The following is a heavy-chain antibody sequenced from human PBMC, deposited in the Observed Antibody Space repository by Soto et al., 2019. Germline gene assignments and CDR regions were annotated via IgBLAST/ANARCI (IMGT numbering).Heavy chain of an antibody. CDR3: ARLLLRPGKFDY. Sequence: PGGSLRLSCAASGFSFSDYHMTWIRQAPGKGLEWISDISSSGDPTYYADALRGRFTISRDNAKNSLFLQLNSLRGEDTAVYYCARLLLRPGKFDYWGQGTLVTVSS. V-gene: IGHV3-11*01. CDR1: GFSFSDYH. D-gene: IGHD2-21*01. J-gene: IGHJ4*02. CDR2: ISSSGDPT.